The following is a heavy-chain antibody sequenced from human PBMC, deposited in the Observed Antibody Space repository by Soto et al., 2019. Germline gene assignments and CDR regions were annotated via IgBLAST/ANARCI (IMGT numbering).Heavy chain of an antibody. CDR3: ARAAGDSYSDAFDI. D-gene: IGHD4-17*01. CDR1: GFTFSDHY. V-gene: IGHV3-72*01. J-gene: IGHJ3*02. CDR2: TRNKANSYTT. Sequence: PGGSLRLSCAASGFTFSDHYMDWVRQAPGKGLEWVGRTRNKANSYTTEYAASVKGRFTISRDDSKNSLYLQMNSLKTEDTAVYYCARAAGDSYSDAFDIWGQGTMVTVSS.